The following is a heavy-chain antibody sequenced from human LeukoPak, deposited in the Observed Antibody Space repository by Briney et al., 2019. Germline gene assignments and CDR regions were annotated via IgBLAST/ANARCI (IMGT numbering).Heavy chain of an antibody. V-gene: IGHV4-59*08. CDR1: GGSISSYY. J-gene: IGHJ6*02. CDR2: IYHSGST. Sequence: PSETLSLTCTVSGGSISSYYWSWIRQPPGKGLEWIGYIYHSGSTNYNPSLKSRVTISVDTSKNQFSLKLSSVTAADTAVYYCARLRPPGYYYYGMDVWGQGTTVTVSS. CDR3: ARLRPPGYYYYGMDV.